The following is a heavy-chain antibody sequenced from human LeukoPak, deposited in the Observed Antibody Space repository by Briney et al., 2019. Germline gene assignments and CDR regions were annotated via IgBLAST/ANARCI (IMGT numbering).Heavy chain of an antibody. CDR2: INHSGST. CDR3: ASSVEMATPFDY. D-gene: IGHD5-24*01. J-gene: IGHJ4*02. CDR1: GGSFSGYY. V-gene: IGHV4-34*01. Sequence: PSETLSLTCAVYGGSFSGYYWGWIRQPPGKGLEWIGEINHSGSTNYNPSLKSRVTISVDTSKNQFSLKLSSVTAADTAVYYCASSVEMATPFDYWGQGTLVTVSS.